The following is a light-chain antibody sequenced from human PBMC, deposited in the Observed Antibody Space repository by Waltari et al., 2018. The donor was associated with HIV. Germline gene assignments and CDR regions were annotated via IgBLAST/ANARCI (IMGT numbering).Light chain of an antibody. CDR3: QSADSSGTYV. Sequence: SYELTQPPSVSVSPGQTARITCSGDALPTKYVNWYQQTPGQGPEQVMYKDSERPSGIPERFSGSSSGTTVTLTISGVQAEDEAAYYCQSADSSGTYVFGTGTKVTVL. V-gene: IGLV3-25*03. J-gene: IGLJ1*01. CDR1: ALPTKY. CDR2: KDS.